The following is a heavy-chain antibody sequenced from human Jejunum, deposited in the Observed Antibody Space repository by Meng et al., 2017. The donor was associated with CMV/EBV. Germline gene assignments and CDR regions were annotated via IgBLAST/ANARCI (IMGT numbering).Heavy chain of an antibody. J-gene: IGHJ4*02. CDR2: ISYSGNFI. V-gene: IGHV3-21*01. CDR1: GFTFTIST. CDR3: ARELYGSGGTDY. D-gene: IGHD3-10*01. Sequence: SCTVSGFTFTISTMNWVRPAPGKGLEWVACISYSGNFIKYTDSLKGRFTISRDNAKNSLYLQMNSLRVEDTAVYYCARELYGSGGTDYWGQGTLVTVSS.